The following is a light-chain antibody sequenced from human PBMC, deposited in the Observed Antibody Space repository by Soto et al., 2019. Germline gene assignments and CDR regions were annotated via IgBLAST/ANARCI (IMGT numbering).Light chain of an antibody. Sequence: QSVLTQPPSVSGTPGQRVTISCSGSRSSIGSNTVNWYQHLPGSAPKLLIYSNNHRPSGVPDRFSASKAGASASLAISGLQSEDEGDYYCQSYDRSLSVAVFGGGTKLTVL. CDR3: QSYDRSLSVAV. V-gene: IGLV1-44*01. CDR2: SNN. CDR1: RSSIGSNT. J-gene: IGLJ3*02.